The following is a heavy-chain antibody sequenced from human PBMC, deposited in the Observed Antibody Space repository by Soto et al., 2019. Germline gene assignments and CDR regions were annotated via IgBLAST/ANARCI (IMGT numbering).Heavy chain of an antibody. CDR2: MYYTGNK. CDR1: GGSISSSTYY. J-gene: IGHJ5*02. Sequence: SETLSLTCTVSGGSISSSTYYWDWIRQPPGKGLEWIGAMYYTGNKNYNPSLESRITMSVDTSKNQFSLKLSSVTPTDTAVYYCARRSSSSLGSLFDPWGRESWSPSPQ. D-gene: IGHD6-6*01. V-gene: IGHV4-39*01. CDR3: ARRSSSSLGSLFDP.